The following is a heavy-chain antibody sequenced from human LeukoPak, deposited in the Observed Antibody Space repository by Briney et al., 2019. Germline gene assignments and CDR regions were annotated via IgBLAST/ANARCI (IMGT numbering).Heavy chain of an antibody. CDR3: ARAGSGWSFDY. D-gene: IGHD6-19*01. CDR2: NSSSGNT. CDR1: GDSISTYY. Sequence: AETLSLTCTVSGDSISTYYWTWIRQPPGKGLEWIGYNSSSGNTNYNASLKSRVTISADMSKNQFSLKLSSVTAADTAVYYCARAGSGWSFDYWGQGTLVTVSS. V-gene: IGHV4-59*01. J-gene: IGHJ4*02.